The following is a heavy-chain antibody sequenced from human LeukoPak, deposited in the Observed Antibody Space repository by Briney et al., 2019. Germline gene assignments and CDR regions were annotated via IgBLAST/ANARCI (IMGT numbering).Heavy chain of an antibody. CDR1: GYSFTSYTSYY. Sequence: WASVKVSCRASGYSFTSYTSYYIHWVRQAPGQGLEWMGIINPSGGTTTYAQKFQGRVTITTDESTSTAYMELSSLRSEDTAVYYCARDYRDSGSYSGLYWGQGTLVTVSS. D-gene: IGHD1-26*01. V-gene: IGHV1-46*01. CDR3: ARDYRDSGSYSGLY. CDR2: INPSGGTT. J-gene: IGHJ4*02.